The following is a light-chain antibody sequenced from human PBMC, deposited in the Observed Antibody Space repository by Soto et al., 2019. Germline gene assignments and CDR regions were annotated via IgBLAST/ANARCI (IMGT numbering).Light chain of an antibody. V-gene: IGKV1-8*01. CDR2: AAS. J-gene: IGKJ1*01. CDR1: QGISSY. CDR3: QQYYSYPWT. Sequence: AIRMTQSPASLSASTGDRVTITCRARQGISSYLAWYQQKPGKDPKLLSYAASTLQSGVPSRFSGSGSGTDLTLTLSCLQSEDFETYYCQQYYSYPWTFGQGTKVELK.